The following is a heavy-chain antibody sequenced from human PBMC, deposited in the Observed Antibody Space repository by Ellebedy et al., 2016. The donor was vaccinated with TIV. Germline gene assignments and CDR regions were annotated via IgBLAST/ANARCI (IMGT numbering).Heavy chain of an antibody. CDR2: IYQDGSDQ. D-gene: IGHD4-17*01. J-gene: IGHJ5*02. CDR1: GFSFRSYW. V-gene: IGHV3-7*01. Sequence: GESLKISCAASGFSFRSYWMSWVRQAPGKGLEWVANIYQDGSDQYYVDSVKGRFTISRDNANKLLFLQMNSPRVEDTAVYYCARRGSYGDYAVQVNSWFDRWGQGTLVTVSS. CDR3: ARRGSYGDYAVQVNSWFDR.